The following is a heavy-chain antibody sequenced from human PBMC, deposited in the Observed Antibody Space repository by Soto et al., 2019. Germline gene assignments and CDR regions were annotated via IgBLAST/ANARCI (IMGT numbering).Heavy chain of an antibody. CDR3: AREDDGGHSLDV. CDR2: INHSGST. CDR1: GGSFSGYY. D-gene: IGHD1-1*01. Sequence: SETLSLTCAVYGGSFSGYYWSWIRQPPGKGLEWIGEINHSGSTNYNPSLKSRVTISVDTSKNRFSLKLSSVTAADTAVYFCAREDDGGHSLDVWGQGTTVTFSS. J-gene: IGHJ6*02. V-gene: IGHV4-34*01.